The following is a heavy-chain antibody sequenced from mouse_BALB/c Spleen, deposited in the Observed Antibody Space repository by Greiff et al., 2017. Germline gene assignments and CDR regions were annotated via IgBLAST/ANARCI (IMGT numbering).Heavy chain of an antibody. CDR3: VREEGNYYGSSHY. J-gene: IGHJ2*01. Sequence: QVQLKESGPGLVAPSQSLSITCTVSGFSLTSYDISWIRQPPGKGLEWLGVIWTGGGTNYNSAFMSRLSISKDNSKSQVFLKMNSLQTDDTAIYYCVREEGNYYGSSHYWGQGTTLTVSS. V-gene: IGHV2-9-2*01. CDR1: GFSLTSYD. D-gene: IGHD1-1*01. CDR2: IWTGGGT.